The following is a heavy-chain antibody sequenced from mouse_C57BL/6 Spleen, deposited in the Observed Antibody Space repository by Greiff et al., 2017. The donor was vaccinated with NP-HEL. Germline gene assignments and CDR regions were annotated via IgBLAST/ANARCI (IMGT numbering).Heavy chain of an antibody. Sequence: QVQLQQPGAELVKPGASVKMSCKASGYTFTSYWITWVKQRPGQGLEWIGDIYPGSGSTNYNEKFKRRATLTVDTSSRTAYMQLSSLTSEDSAVYYCARSDLRVDYWGQGTTRTVSS. CDR1: GYTFTSYW. CDR3: ARSDLRVDY. D-gene: IGHD3-1*01. V-gene: IGHV1-55*01. CDR2: IYPGSGST. J-gene: IGHJ2*01.